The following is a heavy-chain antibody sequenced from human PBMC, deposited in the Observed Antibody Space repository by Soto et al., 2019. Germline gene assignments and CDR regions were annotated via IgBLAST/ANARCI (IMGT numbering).Heavy chain of an antibody. Sequence: GGSLRLSCTASGFTFNSYVMHWVRQAPGKGLEWVAVIWYDGSNKYYADPVKGRFTISRDNSKNTLYLQMNSLRAEDTAVYYCARVPSMIHPGAFDIWGQGTMVTVSS. CDR1: GFTFNSYV. V-gene: IGHV3-33*08. CDR2: IWYDGSNK. D-gene: IGHD3-22*01. CDR3: ARVPSMIHPGAFDI. J-gene: IGHJ3*02.